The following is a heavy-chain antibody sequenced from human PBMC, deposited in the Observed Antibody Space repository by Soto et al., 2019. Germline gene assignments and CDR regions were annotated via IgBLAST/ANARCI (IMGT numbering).Heavy chain of an antibody. D-gene: IGHD3-10*01. J-gene: IGHJ6*02. Sequence: EVQLVESGGGLVQPGRSLRLSCAASGFTFDDYAMHWVRQAPGKGLEWVSGISWNSGSIGYADSVKGRFTISRDNAKNSLYLQMNSLRAEDTALYYCAKEGRVSYGSRGMDVWGQGTTVTVSS. V-gene: IGHV3-9*01. CDR2: ISWNSGSI. CDR1: GFTFDDYA. CDR3: AKEGRVSYGSRGMDV.